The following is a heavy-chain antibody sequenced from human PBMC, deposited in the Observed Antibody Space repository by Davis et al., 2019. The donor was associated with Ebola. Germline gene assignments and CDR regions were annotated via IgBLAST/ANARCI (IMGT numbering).Heavy chain of an antibody. V-gene: IGHV3-23*01. CDR2: ISGSGGST. D-gene: IGHD6-19*01. J-gene: IGHJ4*02. CDR1: GFTFSSYA. Sequence: GESLKISCAASGFTFSSYAMSWVRQAPGKGLEWVSAISGSGGSTYYADSVKGRFTISRDNSKNTLYLQMNSLRAEDTAVYYCAKSIAVAGTGDYWGQGTLVTVSS. CDR3: AKSIAVAGTGDY.